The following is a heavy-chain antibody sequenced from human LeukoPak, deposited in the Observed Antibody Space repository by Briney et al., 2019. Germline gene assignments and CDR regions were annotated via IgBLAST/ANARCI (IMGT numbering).Heavy chain of an antibody. CDR1: GGSFSGYY. CDR3: ARGSSGWYRKPVHFQH. CDR2: INHSGST. V-gene: IGHV4-34*01. J-gene: IGHJ1*01. Sequence: PSETLSLTCAVYGGSFSGYYWSWIRQPPGKGLEWIGEINHSGSTNYNPSLKSRVTISVDTSKNQFSLKLSSVTAADTAVYYCARGSSGWYRKPVHFQHWGQGTLVTVSS. D-gene: IGHD6-19*01.